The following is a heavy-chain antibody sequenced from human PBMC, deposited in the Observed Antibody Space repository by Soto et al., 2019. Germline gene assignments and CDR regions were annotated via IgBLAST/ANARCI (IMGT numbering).Heavy chain of an antibody. D-gene: IGHD3-3*01. CDR1: GGSISSSSYY. J-gene: IGHJ6*02. V-gene: IGHV4-39*01. CDR2: IYYSGST. CDR3: ARHVKDDFWSGYYWHYYYGMNV. Sequence: PSETLSLTCTVSGGSISSSSYYWGWIRQPPGKGLEWIGSIYYSGSTYYNPSLKSRVTISVDTSKNQFSLKLSSVTAADTAVYYCARHVKDDFWSGYYWHYYYGMNVWGQGTTVTV.